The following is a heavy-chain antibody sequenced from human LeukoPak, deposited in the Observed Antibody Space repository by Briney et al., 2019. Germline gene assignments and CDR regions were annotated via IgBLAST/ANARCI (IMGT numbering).Heavy chain of an antibody. J-gene: IGHJ4*02. CDR2: ISGSGGST. V-gene: IGHV3-23*01. CDR3: AKASTAARPFDY. Sequence: KSGGSLRLSCAASGFTVNSYAMTWVRQAPGKGLEWVSAISGSGGSTYYADSVKGRFTISRDNSKNTLYLQMNSLRAEDTAVYYCAKASTAARPFDYWGQGTLVTVSS. CDR1: GFTVNSYA. D-gene: IGHD6-6*01.